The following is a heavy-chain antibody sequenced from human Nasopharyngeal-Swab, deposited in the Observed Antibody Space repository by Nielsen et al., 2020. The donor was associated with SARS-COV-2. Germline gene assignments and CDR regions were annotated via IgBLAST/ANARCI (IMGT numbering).Heavy chain of an antibody. J-gene: IGHJ3*01. CDR1: GYSFSTYY. CDR2: IDPSDSYT. V-gene: IGHV5-10-1*01. Sequence: GESLKISCKGSGYSFSTYYITWVRQMPGKGLEWMGKIDPSDSYTDYSPSFQGHVAISTDRSITTAYLQWSSLKASDTAVYYCARQEVYVGVAIVTPDALDVWGQGTMVTVSS. D-gene: IGHD6-13*01. CDR3: ARQEVYVGVAIVTPDALDV.